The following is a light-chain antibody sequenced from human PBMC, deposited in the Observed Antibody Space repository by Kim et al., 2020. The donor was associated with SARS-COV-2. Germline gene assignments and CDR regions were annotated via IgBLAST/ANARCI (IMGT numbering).Light chain of an antibody. CDR1: KVGRQN. CDR3: QVWENSRDHVV. V-gene: IGLV3-21*02. CDR2: DDS. J-gene: IGLJ2*01. Sequence: PGQTATITCEGDKVGRQNVHRYQQKSGQAPVLVVYDDSDRPSGIPERFSGSNSGNTATLTISRVEVGDEADYYCQVWENSRDHVVFGGGTQLTVL.